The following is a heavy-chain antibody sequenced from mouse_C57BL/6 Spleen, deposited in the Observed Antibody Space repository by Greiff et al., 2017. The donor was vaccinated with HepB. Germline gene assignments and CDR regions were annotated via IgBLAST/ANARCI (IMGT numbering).Heavy chain of an antibody. CDR3: ARSATVVPLFDY. D-gene: IGHD1-1*01. Sequence: EVKLVESEGGLVQPGRSMKLSCTASGFTFSDYYMAWVRQVPEKGLEWVANINYDGSSTYYLDSLKSRFIISRDNEKNILYLQMSSLKSEDTATYYCARSATVVPLFDYWGQGTTLTVSS. V-gene: IGHV5-16*01. J-gene: IGHJ2*01. CDR2: INYDGSST. CDR1: GFTFSDYY.